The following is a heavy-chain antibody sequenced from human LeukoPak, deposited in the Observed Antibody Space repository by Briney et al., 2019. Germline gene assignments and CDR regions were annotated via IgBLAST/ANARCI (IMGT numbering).Heavy chain of an antibody. D-gene: IGHD3-22*01. CDR2: ISYDGSNK. Sequence: GRSLRLSSAASGFTFSSYGMHWVRQAPGKGLEWVAVISYDGSNKYYADSVKGRFTISRDNSKNTLYLQMNSLRAEDTAVYYCAKLYYYDSSGQTSDYWGQGTLVTVSS. J-gene: IGHJ4*02. V-gene: IGHV3-30*18. CDR1: GFTFSSYG. CDR3: AKLYYYDSSGQTSDY.